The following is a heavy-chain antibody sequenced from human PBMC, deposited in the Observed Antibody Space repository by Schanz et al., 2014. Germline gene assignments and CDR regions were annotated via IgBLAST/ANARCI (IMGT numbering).Heavy chain of an antibody. CDR1: GFTFDDHA. CDR3: ARGASRDYFAMDV. CDR2: VSRDGSET. Sequence: VQLVESGGGVVQPGGSLRLSCAASGFTFDDHAMHWVRQPPGKGLLWVSRVSRDGSETTYVDSVRGRFTISRDTAKNTVFLQMNKLRAEDTAVYYCARGASRDYFAMDVWGQGTTVTVSS. J-gene: IGHJ6*02. V-gene: IGHV3-74*02.